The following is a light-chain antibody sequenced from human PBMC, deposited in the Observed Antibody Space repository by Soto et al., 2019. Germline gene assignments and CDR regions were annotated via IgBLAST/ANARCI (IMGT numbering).Light chain of an antibody. CDR3: QQSDVLPLT. Sequence: DIQMTQSPSSLAASVGDRVTITCQASQDISSYLNWYQQKPWQAPKVLIYDASKLEKVVPLRFSGSESGIDFTFTITSLQPEDVETCYCQQSDVLPLTFGGGNKVESK. CDR2: DAS. CDR1: QDISSY. V-gene: IGKV1-33*01. J-gene: IGKJ4*01.